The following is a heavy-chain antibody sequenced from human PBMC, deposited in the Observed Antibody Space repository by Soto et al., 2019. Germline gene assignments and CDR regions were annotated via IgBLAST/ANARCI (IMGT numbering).Heavy chain of an antibody. CDR3: AKDRSENFWVYYYAMDV. D-gene: IGHD6-19*01. CDR2: ISGSSSGT. Sequence: EARLLESGGGLIQPGGSLRLSCEAAGFNFGAYAMSWVRQAPGKGLECVSGISGSSSGTYYTDSVKGRFTISRDNSKNTVYLQMNSLRGEDTAVYYCAKDRSENFWVYYYAMDVWGQGTAVTVSS. CDR1: GFNFGAYA. V-gene: IGHV3-23*01. J-gene: IGHJ6*02.